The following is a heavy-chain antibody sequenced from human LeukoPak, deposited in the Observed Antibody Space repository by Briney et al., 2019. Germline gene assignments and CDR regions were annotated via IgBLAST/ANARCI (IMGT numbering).Heavy chain of an antibody. D-gene: IGHD3-10*01. CDR2: IHNSGNT. CDR3: ARGGFYGSGSYVVGD. J-gene: IGHJ4*02. CDR1: GGSISSADYY. Sequence: SETPSLTCTVSGGSISSADYYWSWIRQPPGRGLEWIGYIHNSGNTHYNPFLKSRVSISVDTSKKQFFLMLSSVTATDTAVYYCARGGFYGSGSYVVGDWGQGTLVTVSS. V-gene: IGHV4-30-4*01.